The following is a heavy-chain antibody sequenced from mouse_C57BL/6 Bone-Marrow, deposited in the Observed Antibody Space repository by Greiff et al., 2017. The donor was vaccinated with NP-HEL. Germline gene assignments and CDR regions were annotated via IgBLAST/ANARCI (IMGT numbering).Heavy chain of an antibody. Sequence: QVQLKQPGAELVKPGASVKMSCKASGYTFTSYWITWVKQRPGQGLEWIGDIYPGSGSTNYNEKFKSKATLTVDTSSSTAYMQLSSLTSEDSAVYYCARTYYYGSSGWFAYWGQGTLVTVSA. V-gene: IGHV1-55*01. CDR2: IYPGSGST. CDR3: ARTYYYGSSGWFAY. CDR1: GYTFTSYW. J-gene: IGHJ3*01. D-gene: IGHD1-1*01.